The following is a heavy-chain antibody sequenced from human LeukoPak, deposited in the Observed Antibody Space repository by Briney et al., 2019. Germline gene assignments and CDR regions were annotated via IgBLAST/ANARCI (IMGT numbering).Heavy chain of an antibody. D-gene: IGHD3-3*01. CDR3: ALEAYFWSGYDDAFDI. CDR2: FNPEDGET. J-gene: IGHJ3*02. CDR1: GYTLSELS. Sequence: GASVKVSCKVSGYTLSELSMHWVRQAPGKGLEWMGGFNPEDGETIYTQNLQGRVIMTEDTSTDTVYMELSSLRSEDTAVYYCALEAYFWSGYDDAFDIWGQGTMVTVSS. V-gene: IGHV1-24*01.